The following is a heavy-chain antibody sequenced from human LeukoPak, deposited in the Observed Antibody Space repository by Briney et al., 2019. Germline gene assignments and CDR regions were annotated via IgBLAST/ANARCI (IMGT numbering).Heavy chain of an antibody. CDR2: ISAYNGNT. Sequence: GASVKVSCKASGYTFTSYGISWVRQAPGQGLEWMGWISAYNGNTNYAQKLQGRVTMTTDTSTSTAHMELRSLRSDDTAVYYCARDPPGVLDFDIWGQGTMVTVSS. J-gene: IGHJ3*02. D-gene: IGHD7-27*01. CDR1: GYTFTSYG. V-gene: IGHV1-18*01. CDR3: ARDPPGVLDFDI.